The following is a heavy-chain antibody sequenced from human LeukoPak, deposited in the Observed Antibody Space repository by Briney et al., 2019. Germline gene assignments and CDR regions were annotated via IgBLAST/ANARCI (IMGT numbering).Heavy chain of an antibody. CDR1: GFTFSNYA. CDR2: ISSSSSTM. D-gene: IGHD3-10*01. Sequence: GGSLRLSCAASGFTFSNYAMTWVRQAPGKGLEWVSYISSSSSTMYYADSVKGRFTISRDNAKNSLYLQMNSLSAEDTAVYYCARDRLWFGELLSGVDVWGQGTTVTVSS. V-gene: IGHV3-48*04. CDR3: ARDRLWFGELLSGVDV. J-gene: IGHJ6*02.